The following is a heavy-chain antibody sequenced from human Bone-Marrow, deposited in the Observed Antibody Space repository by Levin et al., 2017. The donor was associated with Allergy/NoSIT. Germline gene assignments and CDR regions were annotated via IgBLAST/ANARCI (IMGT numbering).Heavy chain of an antibody. Sequence: GGSLRLSCAASGFTFSSYAMSWVRQAPGKGLEWVSASSGSDATTYYADSVKGRFTISRDSSKNTLHLQMNSLRAEDTAVYYCAKDGRKTPGEYYNYYFDDWGQGTLVTVSS. V-gene: IGHV3-23*01. CDR1: GFTFSSYA. CDR3: AKDGRKTPGEYYNYYFDD. D-gene: IGHD3-10*01. J-gene: IGHJ4*02. CDR2: SSGSDATT.